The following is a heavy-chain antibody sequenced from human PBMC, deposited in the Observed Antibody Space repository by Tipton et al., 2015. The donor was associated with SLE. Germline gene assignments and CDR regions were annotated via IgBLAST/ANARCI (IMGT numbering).Heavy chain of an antibody. D-gene: IGHD3-16*02. CDR3: ARVGYDYSWGSYRYTPFDC. Sequence: TLSLTCNVFGGSISSSNWWSWVRQSPGKGLEWIAEIYHSGSTDYNSSLESRVTISLDTSKNQFSLRLSSVTAADTAVYFCARVGYDYSWGSYRYTPFDCWGQGILVTVSS. CDR2: IYHSGST. CDR1: GGSISSSNW. J-gene: IGHJ4*02. V-gene: IGHV4-4*01.